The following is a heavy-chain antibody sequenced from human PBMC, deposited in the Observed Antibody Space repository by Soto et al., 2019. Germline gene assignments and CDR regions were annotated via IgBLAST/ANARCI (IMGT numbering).Heavy chain of an antibody. CDR3: ALQGSGSNWLDP. J-gene: IGHJ5*02. V-gene: IGHV1-2*02. Sequence: ASVKVSCKASGYTFTGYYMHWVRQAPGQGLEWMGWINPNSGGTNYAQKFQGRVTMTRDTSIRTAYMELSRLRSDDTAVYYCALQGSGSNWLDPWGQGTLVTVSS. D-gene: IGHD3-10*01. CDR1: GYTFTGYY. CDR2: INPNSGGT.